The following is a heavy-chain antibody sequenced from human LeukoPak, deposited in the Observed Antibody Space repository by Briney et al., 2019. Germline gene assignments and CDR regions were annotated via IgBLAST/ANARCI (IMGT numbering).Heavy chain of an antibody. CDR3: ARSVPTEGNWFDP. Sequence: KTSETLSLTCAVYGGSFSGYYWSWIRQPPGKGLEWIGEINHSGSTNYNPSLKSRVTISVDTSKNQFSLKLSSVTAADTAVYYCARSVPTEGNWFDPWGQGTLVTVSS. D-gene: IGHD5/OR15-5a*01. V-gene: IGHV4-34*01. CDR1: GGSFSGYY. CDR2: INHSGST. J-gene: IGHJ5*02.